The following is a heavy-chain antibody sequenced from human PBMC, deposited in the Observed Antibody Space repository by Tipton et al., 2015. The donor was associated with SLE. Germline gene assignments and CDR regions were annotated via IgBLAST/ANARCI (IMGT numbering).Heavy chain of an antibody. D-gene: IGHD3-10*01. CDR1: GGSISNYY. CDR3: ARQRLRLLSPLDA. J-gene: IGHJ6*02. Sequence: TLSLTCTVSGGSISNYYWSWIRQPPGKGLEWIGYVSYGGSTNYHPSLKSRGTISVDTSKNQFSLELTSVTAADTATYYCARQRLRLLSPLDAWGQGTTVTVSS. V-gene: IGHV4-59*08. CDR2: VSYGGST.